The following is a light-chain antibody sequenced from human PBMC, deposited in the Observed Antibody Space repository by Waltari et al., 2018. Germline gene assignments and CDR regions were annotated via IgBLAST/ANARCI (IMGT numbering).Light chain of an antibody. Sequence: QSVLTQPRSVSGSRGQSVTISCTGNKSDVGSYDSVSWYQHHPGKVPKLMIYEVRRRPSGVPPRFSGSKSGNSAALTISGLQTEDEADYYCCSYAGNYIMIFGGGTKVTVL. CDR1: KSDVGSYDS. CDR3: CSYAGNYIMI. V-gene: IGLV2-11*01. J-gene: IGLJ2*01. CDR2: EVR.